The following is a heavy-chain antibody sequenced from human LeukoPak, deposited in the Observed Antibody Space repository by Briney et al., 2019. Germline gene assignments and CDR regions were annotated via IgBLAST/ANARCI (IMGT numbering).Heavy chain of an antibody. CDR2: INPDGSTT. J-gene: IGHJ4*02. V-gene: IGHV3-74*01. Sequence: GGSLRLSCAASGFTFSSYWMHWVRQAPAKGLVWVSRINPDGSTTNYADSVQGRFTISRDNAKNMLYLQMNSLRAEDTAVYYCVRDLRESDFWGQGTLVTVSS. CDR1: GFTFSSYW. CDR3: VRDLRESDF.